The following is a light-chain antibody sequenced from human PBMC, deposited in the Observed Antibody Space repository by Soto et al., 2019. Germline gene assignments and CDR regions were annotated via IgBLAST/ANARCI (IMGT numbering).Light chain of an antibody. CDR1: SSNIGTNY. CDR2: RSN. J-gene: IGLJ1*01. Sequence: QSVLTQPPSASGTPGQRVTISCSGSSSNIGTNYVYWYQQLPGAAPKLLIYRSNQRPSGVPDRISGSKSGTSASLAISGLRSEEEEDYYCGAWDDSLSGPLFVFGKRTKVTVL. CDR3: GAWDDSLSGPLFV. V-gene: IGLV1-47*01.